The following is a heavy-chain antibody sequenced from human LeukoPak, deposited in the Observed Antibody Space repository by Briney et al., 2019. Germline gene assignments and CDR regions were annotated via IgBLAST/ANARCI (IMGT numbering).Heavy chain of an antibody. V-gene: IGHV3-48*03. Sequence: GGSLRLSCAASGFTFSSYNMSWFRQAPGKGLEWVSYISSSGSTIYYADSVKGRFTISRDNAKNSLYLQMNSLRAEDTAVYYCAELGITMIGGVWGKGTTVTISS. CDR1: GFTFSSYN. CDR3: AELGITMIGGV. D-gene: IGHD3-10*02. J-gene: IGHJ6*04. CDR2: ISSSGSTI.